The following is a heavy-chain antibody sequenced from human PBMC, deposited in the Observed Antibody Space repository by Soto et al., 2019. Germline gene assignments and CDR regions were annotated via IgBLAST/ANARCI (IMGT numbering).Heavy chain of an antibody. Sequence: SETLSLTCAVYGGSFSGYYWSWIRQPPGKGLEWIGEINHSGSTNYNPSLKSRVTISVDTSRNQFSLKLSSVTAADTAVYYCARARAVATPRYYHYYGMEVWGQGTTVTVSS. CDR2: INHSGST. J-gene: IGHJ6*02. CDR3: ARARAVATPRYYHYYGMEV. CDR1: GGSFSGYY. V-gene: IGHV4-34*01. D-gene: IGHD6-19*01.